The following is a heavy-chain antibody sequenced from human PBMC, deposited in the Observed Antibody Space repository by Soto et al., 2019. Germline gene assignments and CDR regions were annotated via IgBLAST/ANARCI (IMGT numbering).Heavy chain of an antibody. V-gene: IGHV4-61*01. CDR3: GEAHDY. J-gene: IGHJ4*02. CDR1: GGSVSSGSYY. Sequence: PSETLSLTCTVSGGSVSSGSYYWSWIRQPPGRGLEWIGYIYYSGSTNYNPSLKSRVTISIDTSKNQFSLILSSVTAADTAVYFCGEAHDYWGQGTLVTVSS. CDR2: IYYSGST.